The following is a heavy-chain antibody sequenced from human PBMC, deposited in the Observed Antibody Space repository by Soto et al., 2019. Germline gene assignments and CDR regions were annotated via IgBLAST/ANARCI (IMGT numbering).Heavy chain of an antibody. CDR1: GFTFSSYG. D-gene: IGHD3-9*01. CDR2: ISYDGSNK. Sequence: PGGSLRLSCAASGFTFSSYGMHWVRQAPGKGLEWVAVISYDGSNKYYADSVKGRFTISRDNSKNTLYLQMNSLRAEDTAVYYCAKELKTRLGRYFDWLLDYYFDYWGQGTLVTVSS. J-gene: IGHJ4*02. V-gene: IGHV3-30*18. CDR3: AKELKTRLGRYFDWLLDYYFDY.